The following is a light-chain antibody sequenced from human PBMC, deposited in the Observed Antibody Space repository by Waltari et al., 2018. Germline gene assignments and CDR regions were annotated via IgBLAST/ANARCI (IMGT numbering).Light chain of an antibody. J-gene: IGLJ3*02. CDR2: VNSDGRH. V-gene: IGLV4-69*01. CDR3: QTGGHGTWV. CDR1: SGHSRNI. Sequence: QLVLTHSPSASASLGASVRLTCTLSSGHSRNILAWHPQQPEKGPRYLMKVNSDGRHSKGDEIPDRFSGSSSGAERYLTISSLQSEDEADYYCQTGGHGTWVFGGGTKLTVL.